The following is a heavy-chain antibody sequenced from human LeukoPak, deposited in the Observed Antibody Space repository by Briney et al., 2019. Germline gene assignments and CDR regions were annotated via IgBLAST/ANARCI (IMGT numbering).Heavy chain of an antibody. V-gene: IGHV4-39*01. D-gene: IGHD2-2*01. CDR3: ARHTSSTIGNWFDP. J-gene: IGHJ5*02. Sequence: ASETLSLTCTVSGGSISSSSYYWGWIRQPPGKGLEWIGSIYYSGSTYFNPSLKSRVTISVDTSKNQFSLKLSSVTAADTAVYYCARHTSSTIGNWFDPWGQGTLVTVSS. CDR2: IYYSGST. CDR1: GGSISSSSYY.